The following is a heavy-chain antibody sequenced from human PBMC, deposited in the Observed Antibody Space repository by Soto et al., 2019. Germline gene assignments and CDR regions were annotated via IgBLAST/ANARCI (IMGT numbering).Heavy chain of an antibody. V-gene: IGHV3-33*01. CDR2: IWYDGSNK. D-gene: IGHD4-17*01. CDR3: ARDGGRHDYGGNFDY. Sequence: QVQLVESVGGVVQPGRSLRLSCAASGFTFSSYGMHWVRQAPGKGLEWVAVIWYDGSNKYYADSVKGRFTISRDNSKNTLYLQMNSLRAEDTAVYYCARDGGRHDYGGNFDYWGQGTLVTVSS. J-gene: IGHJ4*02. CDR1: GFTFSSYG.